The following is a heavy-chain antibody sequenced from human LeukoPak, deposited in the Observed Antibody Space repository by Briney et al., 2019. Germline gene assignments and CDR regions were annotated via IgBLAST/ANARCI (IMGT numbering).Heavy chain of an antibody. Sequence: ASVKVSCKTSGYTFSGHFIHWMRQAPGQGLEWMGWFNPNTGGTNYARKFQGRVTLTRDTSTSTVYMDLRRLSSDDAAVYYCARPTPPYCSSTCCLPPDYWGQGTLVTVSS. CDR3: ARPTPPYCSSTCCLPPDY. J-gene: IGHJ4*02. D-gene: IGHD2-2*01. CDR1: GYTFSGHF. CDR2: FNPNTGGT. V-gene: IGHV1-2*02.